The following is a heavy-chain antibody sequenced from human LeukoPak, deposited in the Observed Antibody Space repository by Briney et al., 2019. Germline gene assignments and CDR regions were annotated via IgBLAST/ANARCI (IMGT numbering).Heavy chain of an antibody. CDR1: GGSISGYY. CDR3: ARHFGYTQDYFDF. D-gene: IGHD1-1*01. V-gene: IGHV4-59*08. Sequence: SETLSLTCTVSGGSISGYYWTWIGQPQGKGREGFANIYNSRTTNYTPSLQSRLTISVDTSKSQVSLKLSSVTAADAAIYYCARHFGYTQDYFDFWGQGTLVTVSS. J-gene: IGHJ4*02. CDR2: IYNSRTT.